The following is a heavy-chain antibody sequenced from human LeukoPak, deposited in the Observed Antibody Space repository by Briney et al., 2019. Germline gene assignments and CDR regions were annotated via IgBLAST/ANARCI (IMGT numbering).Heavy chain of an antibody. V-gene: IGHV1-2*02. Sequence: ASVKVSCKASGYTFTGYYMHWVRQAPGQGLEWMGWINPNSGGTNYAQKFQGRVTMTRDTSISTAYMELSSLRSEDTAVYYCARDPWMATTPFDPWGQGTLVTVSS. J-gene: IGHJ5*02. CDR3: ARDPWMATTPFDP. D-gene: IGHD5-24*01. CDR1: GYTFTGYY. CDR2: INPNSGGT.